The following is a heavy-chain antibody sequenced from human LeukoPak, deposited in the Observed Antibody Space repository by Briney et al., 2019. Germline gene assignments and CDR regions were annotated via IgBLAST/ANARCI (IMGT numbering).Heavy chain of an antibody. Sequence: SSETLSLTCAVYGGSFGGYYWSWIRQPPGKGLEWIGEINHSGSTNYNPSLKSRVTISVDTSKNQFSLKLSSVTAADTAVYYCARLITVVDDAFDIWGQGTMVTVSS. J-gene: IGHJ3*02. CDR2: INHSGST. V-gene: IGHV4-34*01. CDR1: GGSFGGYY. CDR3: ARLITVVDDAFDI. D-gene: IGHD2-15*01.